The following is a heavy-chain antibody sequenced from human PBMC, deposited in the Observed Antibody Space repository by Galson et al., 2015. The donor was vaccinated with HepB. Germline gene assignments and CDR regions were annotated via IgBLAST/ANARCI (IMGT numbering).Heavy chain of an antibody. CDR3: AKAGPHSSSHNKIADAFDI. Sequence: SLRLSCAASGFTFSSYAMSWVRQAPGKGLEWVSAISGSGGSTYYADSVKGRFTISRDNSKNTLYLQMNSLRAEDTAVYYCAKAGPHSSSHNKIADAFDIWGQGTMVTVSS. CDR2: ISGSGGST. CDR1: GFTFSSYA. V-gene: IGHV3-23*01. D-gene: IGHD6-13*01. J-gene: IGHJ3*02.